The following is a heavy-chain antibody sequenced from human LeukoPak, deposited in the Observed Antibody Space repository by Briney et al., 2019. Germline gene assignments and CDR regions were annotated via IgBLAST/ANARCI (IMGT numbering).Heavy chain of an antibody. V-gene: IGHV3-23*01. Sequence: PGGSLRLPCATSQFNFNKFGMTWVRHTPGKGLEWVSAIRGSGDTTFYADSVKGRFTISRDNSENTVYLQMNSLRAEDTAVYYCEKRGDKLDLIWGQGTLVTVSS. D-gene: IGHD2-21*02. CDR3: EKRGDKLDLI. CDR1: QFNFNKFG. J-gene: IGHJ4*02. CDR2: IRGSGDTT.